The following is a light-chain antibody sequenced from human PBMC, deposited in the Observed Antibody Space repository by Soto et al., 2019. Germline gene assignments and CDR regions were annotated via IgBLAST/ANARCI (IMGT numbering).Light chain of an antibody. V-gene: IGKV3-15*01. Sequence: EIVMTQSPATLSVSPGERATLSCRASQSTNNYLVWYQQKPGQAPRLLIDGASTRATGIPARFSGSGSGTEFTLTISSLQSEDFAVYYGQQYNNWPLTFGGGTKVDIK. CDR2: GAS. CDR3: QQYNNWPLT. J-gene: IGKJ4*01. CDR1: QSTNNY.